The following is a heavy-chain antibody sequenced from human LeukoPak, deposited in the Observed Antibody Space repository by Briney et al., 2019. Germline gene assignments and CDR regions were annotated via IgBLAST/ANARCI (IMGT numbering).Heavy chain of an antibody. CDR2: INHSGSI. Sequence: PSETLSLTCAVYGVSFSGYYWSWIRQPPGKGLEWIGEINHSGSINYNPSLKSRVTISVDTSKNQFSLKLSSVTAVDTAVYYCARKENVYYYFDYWGQGTLVTVSS. V-gene: IGHV4-34*01. J-gene: IGHJ4*02. CDR3: ARKENVYYYFDY. CDR1: GVSFSGYY. D-gene: IGHD3-10*01.